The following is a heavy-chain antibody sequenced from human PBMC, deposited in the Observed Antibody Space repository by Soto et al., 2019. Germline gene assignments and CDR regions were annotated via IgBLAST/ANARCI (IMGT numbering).Heavy chain of an antibody. V-gene: IGHV3-7*01. CDR3: ARTREVLYSYADTPDAFDI. J-gene: IGHJ3*02. CDR2: IKQDGSEK. CDR1: GFPFSSYW. D-gene: IGHD2-8*01. Sequence: GGSLRLSCAASGFPFSSYWMSWVRQAPGKGLEWVANIKQDGSEKYYVDSVKGRFTISRDNAKNSLYLQMNSLRAEDTAVYYCARTREVLYSYADTPDAFDIWGQGTMVTVSS.